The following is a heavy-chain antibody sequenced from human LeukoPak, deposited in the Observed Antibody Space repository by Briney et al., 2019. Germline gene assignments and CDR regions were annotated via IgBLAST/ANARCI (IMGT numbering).Heavy chain of an antibody. D-gene: IGHD3-22*01. Sequence: PSETLSLTCTVSGGSISTYYWSWIRQPAGKGLEWIGRIYTSGSTNYNPSLKSRVTMSVDTSKNHFSLKLSSVTAADTAIYYCARVGKYYYDRTGAFDTWGQGTMVTVSS. CDR3: ARVGKYYYDRTGAFDT. CDR1: GGSISTYY. CDR2: IYTSGST. J-gene: IGHJ3*02. V-gene: IGHV4-4*07.